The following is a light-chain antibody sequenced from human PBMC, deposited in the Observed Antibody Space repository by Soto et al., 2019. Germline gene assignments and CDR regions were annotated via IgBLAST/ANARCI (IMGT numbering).Light chain of an antibody. J-gene: IGLJ3*02. CDR2: DVS. CDR3: SSYTSSSTPDWV. V-gene: IGLV2-14*01. CDR1: SSDVGGYNY. Sequence: QSALTQPASVSGSPGQSITISCTGTSSDVGGYNYVSWYQQHPGKAPKLMIYDVSNRPSGVSNRFSGSKSGNTASLTISGLQAEDEAVYYCSSYTSSSTPDWVFGGGTKLPVL.